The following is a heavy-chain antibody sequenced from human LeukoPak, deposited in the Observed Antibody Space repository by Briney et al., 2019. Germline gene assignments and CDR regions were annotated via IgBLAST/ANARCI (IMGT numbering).Heavy chain of an antibody. CDR3: VKSAGRNGGN. Sequence: PGGSLRLSCAASGFTLTDWYMSWIRQAPGKGLQWLSYISSSSSDTSYADSVRGRFTISRDNAKKSVYLQMNSLRAEDTAIYYCVKSAGRNGGNWGQGTLVTVSS. CDR2: ISSSSSDT. D-gene: IGHD1-26*01. CDR1: GFTLTDWY. V-gene: IGHV3-11*06. J-gene: IGHJ4*02.